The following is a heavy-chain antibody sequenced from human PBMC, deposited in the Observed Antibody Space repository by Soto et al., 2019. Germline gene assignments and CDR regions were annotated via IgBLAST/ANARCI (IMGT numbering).Heavy chain of an antibody. CDR3: ARLSVDGLDV. D-gene: IGHD5-12*01. CDR1: GGSISSGGYS. Sequence: QLQLQESGSGLVKPSQTLSLTCAVSGGSISSGGYSWSWIRQPPGKGLEWIGYIYRSGRTYYNPSLKRRVTISVDRSKHQFSLKLSSVTAADTAVYYCARLSVDGLDVWGQGTTVTVSS. J-gene: IGHJ6*02. CDR2: IYRSGRT. V-gene: IGHV4-30-2*01.